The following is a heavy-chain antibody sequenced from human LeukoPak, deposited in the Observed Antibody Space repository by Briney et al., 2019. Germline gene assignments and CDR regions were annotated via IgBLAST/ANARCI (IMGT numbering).Heavy chain of an antibody. CDR1: GFTFSSYW. J-gene: IGHJ4*02. CDR3: AKEAADEYYFDY. CDR2: ISGSGGST. V-gene: IGHV3-23*01. D-gene: IGHD2-15*01. Sequence: GSLRLSCAASGFTFSSYWMSWVRQAPGKGLEWVSAISGSGGSTYYADSVKGRFTISRDNSKNTLYLQMNSLRAEDAAVYYCAKEAADEYYFDYWGQGTLVTVSS.